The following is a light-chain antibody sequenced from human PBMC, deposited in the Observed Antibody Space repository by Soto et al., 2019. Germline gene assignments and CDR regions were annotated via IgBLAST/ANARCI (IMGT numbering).Light chain of an antibody. CDR1: SSDVGGYNY. CDR2: EVF. Sequence: QSVLTQPPSASGSPGQSVTISCTGTSSDVGGYNYVSWYQQHPGKAPKLTIYEVFKRPSGVPDRFSGSKSGNTASLTVSGLQAEDEADYYCSSYAGSNNFDVFGTGTKLTVL. V-gene: IGLV2-8*01. CDR3: SSYAGSNNFDV. J-gene: IGLJ1*01.